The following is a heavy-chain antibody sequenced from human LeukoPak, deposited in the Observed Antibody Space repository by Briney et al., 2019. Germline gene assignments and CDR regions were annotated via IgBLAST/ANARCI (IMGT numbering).Heavy chain of an antibody. CDR1: GFTFRSAG. CDR3: ARDRTYFSDY. CDR2: IYYDGSNK. Sequence: GGSLRLSCAASGFTFRSAGMHWVRQAPGKGLEWVAVIYYDGSNKYYADSVKGRFTISRDNTKNTLYLQMNSLRAEATAVYYCARDRTYFSDYWGQGTLVTVSS. J-gene: IGHJ4*02. V-gene: IGHV3-33*01.